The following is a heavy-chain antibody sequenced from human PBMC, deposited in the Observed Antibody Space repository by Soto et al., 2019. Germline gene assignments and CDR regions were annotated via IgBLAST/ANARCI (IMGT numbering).Heavy chain of an antibody. J-gene: IGHJ6*02. CDR1: GGSINSYY. CDR3: ARRNYYGSGSYYYYYYYGMDV. CDR2: TYDNGST. V-gene: IGHV4-59*12. Sequence: TSETLSLTCTVSGGSINSYYWSWIRKSPGKGLEWIGYTYDNGSTNYNPSLKSRVTISVDTSKNQFSLKLSSVTAADTAVYYCARRNYYGSGSYYYYYYYGMDVWGQGTTVTVSS. D-gene: IGHD3-10*01.